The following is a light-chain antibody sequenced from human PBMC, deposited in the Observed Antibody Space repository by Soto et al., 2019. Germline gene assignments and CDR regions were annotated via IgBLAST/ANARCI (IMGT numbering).Light chain of an antibody. V-gene: IGKV3-11*01. CDR1: QSVSSY. J-gene: IGKJ3*01. Sequence: EIVLTQSPATLSLSPGERATLSCRASQSVSSYLAWYQQKPGQAPRLLIYDASNRATGIPARFSGSGSGTDFTLTISSLEPEDFAVYYCHQRRNWPLTFGPGTKVDIK. CDR2: DAS. CDR3: HQRRNWPLT.